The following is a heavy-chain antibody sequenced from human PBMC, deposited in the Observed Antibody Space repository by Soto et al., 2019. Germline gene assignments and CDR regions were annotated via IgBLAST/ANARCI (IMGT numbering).Heavy chain of an antibody. Sequence: GGSLRLSCAASGFTFSNYGMHWVRQAPGKGLEWVAVISYDGSNKYYADSVKGRFTVSRDNSKHTLYLQMNSLRPEDTAVYYCAKDLEGYCTTTSCYTYFGLDVWGQGTTVTVSS. CDR1: GFTFSNYG. J-gene: IGHJ6*02. D-gene: IGHD2-2*01. CDR3: AKDLEGYCTTTSCYTYFGLDV. V-gene: IGHV3-30*18. CDR2: ISYDGSNK.